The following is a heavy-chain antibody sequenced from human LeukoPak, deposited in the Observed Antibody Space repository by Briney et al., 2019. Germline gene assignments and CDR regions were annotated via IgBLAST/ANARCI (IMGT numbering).Heavy chain of an antibody. CDR3: AREGYCSSTSCHYDAFDI. D-gene: IGHD2-2*01. J-gene: IGHJ3*02. V-gene: IGHV3-74*01. Sequence: GGSLRLSCEASGFTFSSYWMHWVRQAPGKGLVWVSRIDTDGITRYADSVKGRFTISRDNAKNTLYLQMNSLRAEDTAVYYCAREGYCSSTSCHYDAFDIWGQGTIVTVSS. CDR1: GFTFSSYW. CDR2: IDTDGIT.